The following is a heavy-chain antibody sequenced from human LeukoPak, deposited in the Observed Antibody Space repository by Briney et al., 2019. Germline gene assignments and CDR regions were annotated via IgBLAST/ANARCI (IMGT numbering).Heavy chain of an antibody. CDR1: GFTFSSYA. J-gene: IGHJ5*02. Sequence: GSLRLSCAASGFTFSSYAMSWVRQAPGKGLEWVSAISGSGGSTYYADSVKGRFTISRDNSKYTLYLQMNSLRAEDTAVYYCAKDPGIAVAGMNFLFGPWGQGTLVTVSS. V-gene: IGHV3-23*01. CDR3: AKDPGIAVAGMNFLFGP. D-gene: IGHD6-19*01. CDR2: ISGSGGST.